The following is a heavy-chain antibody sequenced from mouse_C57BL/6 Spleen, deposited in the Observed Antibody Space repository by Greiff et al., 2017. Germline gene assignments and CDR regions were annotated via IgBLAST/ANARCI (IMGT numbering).Heavy chain of an antibody. V-gene: IGHV1-52*01. J-gene: IGHJ4*01. CDR3: ARHYGNYDAMDY. Sequence: QVQLQQPGAELVRPGSSVKLSCKASGYTFTSYWMHWVKQRPIQGLEWIGNIDPSDSETHYNQKFKDKATLTVDKSSSTAYMQLSSLTSEDSAVYYCARHYGNYDAMDYWGQGTSVTVSS. CDR1: GYTFTSYW. D-gene: IGHD2-1*01. CDR2: IDPSDSET.